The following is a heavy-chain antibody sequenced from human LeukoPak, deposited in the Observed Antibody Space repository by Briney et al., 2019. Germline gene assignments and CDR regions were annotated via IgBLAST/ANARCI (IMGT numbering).Heavy chain of an antibody. V-gene: IGHV1-8*01. D-gene: IGHD3-3*01. Sequence: GAPVKVSFKASGYTFTTYDINWVRQATGQGLEWMGWMNPDSGDTGYAQKFHGRVTMTRNTSISTAYMELSSLTSEDTAVYYCARGQRLTLFGVVVEDWGQGSLVTVFS. CDR2: MNPDSGDT. J-gene: IGHJ4*02. CDR3: ARGQRLTLFGVVVED. CDR1: GYTFTTYD.